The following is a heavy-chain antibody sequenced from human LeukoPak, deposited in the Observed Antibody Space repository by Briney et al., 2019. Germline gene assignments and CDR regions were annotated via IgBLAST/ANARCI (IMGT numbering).Heavy chain of an antibody. CDR1: GFTFSSYA. Sequence: PGGSLRLSCAASGFTFSSYAMSWVRQAPGKGLEWVSAISGSGGSTYYADSVKGRFTISRDNSKNTLYLQMNSLRAEDTAVYYCAKDGGVYRSSTSCTPLGMDVWGQGTTVTVSS. CDR3: AKDGGVYRSSTSCTPLGMDV. CDR2: ISGSGGST. D-gene: IGHD2-2*01. V-gene: IGHV3-23*01. J-gene: IGHJ6*02.